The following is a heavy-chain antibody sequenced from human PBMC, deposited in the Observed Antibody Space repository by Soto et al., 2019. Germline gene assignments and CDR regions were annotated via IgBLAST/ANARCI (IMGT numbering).Heavy chain of an antibody. Sequence: EVQLLESGGGLVQPGGSLRLSCEASRFPFSNYAMSWVVQAPGKGLEWVPGISSTGGSTYYADSVKGRFTISRDNSKNTLDLQMSSLRAEDTAIYYCARAHDYDFWSGFLFYGMDVWGQGTTVTVSS. J-gene: IGHJ6*02. V-gene: IGHV3-23*01. D-gene: IGHD3-3*01. CDR2: ISSTGGST. CDR1: RFPFSNYA. CDR3: ARAHDYDFWSGFLFYGMDV.